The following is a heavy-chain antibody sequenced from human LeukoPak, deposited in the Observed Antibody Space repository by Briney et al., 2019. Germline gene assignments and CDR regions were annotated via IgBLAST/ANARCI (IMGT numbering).Heavy chain of an antibody. CDR1: GFTFSNYW. CDR3: ARALDSSSSRYQAFEE. V-gene: IGHV3-7*01. Sequence: GGSLRLSCSASGFTFSNYWMSWFRQAPGKGLESAANIKQDESEKYYVDSVKGRFTISRDNAKSSLYLQMNSLRAEDTAVYYCARALDSSSSRYQAFEEWGQGTLVTVSS. CDR2: IKQDESEK. D-gene: IGHD2-2*01. J-gene: IGHJ4*02.